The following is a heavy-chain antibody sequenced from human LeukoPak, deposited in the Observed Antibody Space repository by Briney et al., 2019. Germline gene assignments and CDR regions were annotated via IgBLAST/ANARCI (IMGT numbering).Heavy chain of an antibody. CDR3: AKGTVVTLDS. D-gene: IGHD4-23*01. J-gene: IGHJ4*02. Sequence: GSLRLSCAASGFTFSGSAMNWVRQAPANGLEWVSSVNGGGSSTYYADSVKGRFTISRDNSKNTLYLQMNSLRVEDTAVYYCAKGTVVTLDSWGQGTLVTVSS. CDR2: VNGGGSST. CDR1: GFTFSGSA. V-gene: IGHV3-23*01.